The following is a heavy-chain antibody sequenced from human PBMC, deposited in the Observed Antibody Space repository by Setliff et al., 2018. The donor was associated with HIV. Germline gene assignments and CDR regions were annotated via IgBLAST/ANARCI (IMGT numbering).Heavy chain of an antibody. CDR3: ARHSGVASPNWFDP. Sequence: SETLSLTCTVSGGSISRGSYSWGWIRQPPGKGLEWIGSISYTGITNYNPSLKSRVTISVDTSENQFSLRLSSVTAADTAVYYCARHSGVASPNWFDPWGQGTLVTVSS. J-gene: IGHJ5*02. CDR2: ISYTGIT. V-gene: IGHV4-39*01. D-gene: IGHD3-10*01. CDR1: GGSISRGSYS.